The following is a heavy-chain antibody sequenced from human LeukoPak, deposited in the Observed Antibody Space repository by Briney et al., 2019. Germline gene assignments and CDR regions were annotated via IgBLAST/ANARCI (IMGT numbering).Heavy chain of an antibody. CDR2: ISISGTST. J-gene: IGHJ4*02. CDR3: AKDRWVRDVVTTSVGGLFDY. CDR1: EFTFSSYA. D-gene: IGHD5-12*01. V-gene: IGHV3-23*01. Sequence: GESLKISCAASEFTFSSYAMNWVRQAPGKGLEWVSSISISGTSTYYADSVKGRFTISRDNSKNTLYLQMDSLRVGDTAVYYCAKDRWVRDVVTTSVGGLFDYWGQGALVTVSS.